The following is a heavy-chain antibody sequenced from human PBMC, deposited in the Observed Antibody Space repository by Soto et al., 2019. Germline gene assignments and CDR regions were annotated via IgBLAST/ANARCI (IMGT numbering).Heavy chain of an antibody. D-gene: IGHD2-15*01. CDR3: ASGSPNKFDY. CDR2: IIPIFGGA. CDR1: GGTFSSYA. Sequence: ASVKVSCKASGGTFSSYAISWVRQAPGQGLEWMGGIIPIFGGANYAQKFQGRVTITADESTSTAYMELSRLRSDDTAVYYCASGSPNKFDYWGQGTLVTVSS. J-gene: IGHJ4*02. V-gene: IGHV1-69*13.